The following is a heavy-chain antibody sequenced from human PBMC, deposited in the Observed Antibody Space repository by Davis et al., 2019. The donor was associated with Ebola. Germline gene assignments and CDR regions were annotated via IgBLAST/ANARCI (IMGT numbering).Heavy chain of an antibody. D-gene: IGHD3-9*01. V-gene: IGHV3-48*01. CDR1: GLIFKNFY. CDR3: ARVNAKTGYSRFDL. CDR2: ISSSSSTI. J-gene: IGHJ5*01. Sequence: GESLKISCAASGLIFKNFYMSWVRQAPGKGLEWVSYISSSSSTIYYADSVKGRFTISRDNAKNSLYLQMNSLRAEDTAFYHCARVNAKTGYSRFDLWGQGTLVTVSS.